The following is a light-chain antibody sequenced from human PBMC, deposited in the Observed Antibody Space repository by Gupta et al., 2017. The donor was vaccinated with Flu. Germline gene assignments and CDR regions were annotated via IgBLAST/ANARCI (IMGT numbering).Light chain of an antibody. CDR1: QSVLYSSNNKNY. CDR3: QQYYSSPQT. J-gene: IGKJ1*01. V-gene: IGKV4-1*01. CDR2: WAS. Sequence: DIVMTQSPDSLAVSLGERATINCKSSQSVLYSSNNKNYLAWYQQTSGQPPKLLIYWASTRESGVPDRFSGSGSGTDFTLTISSLQAEDVAVYYCQQYYSSPQTFGQGTKVEIK.